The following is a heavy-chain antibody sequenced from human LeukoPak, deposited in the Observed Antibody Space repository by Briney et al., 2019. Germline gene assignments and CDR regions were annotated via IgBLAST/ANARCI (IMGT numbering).Heavy chain of an antibody. Sequence: PGGSLRLSCAASGFTFSSYGMHWVRQAPGKGLEWVAFIRYDGSNKDYADSVKGRFTISRDNSKNTLYLQMNSLRGEDTAVYYCAKLLGSGNWFDYYMDVWGKGTTVTISS. J-gene: IGHJ6*03. CDR2: IRYDGSNK. CDR1: GFTFSSYG. D-gene: IGHD3-10*02. CDR3: AKLLGSGNWFDYYMDV. V-gene: IGHV3-30*02.